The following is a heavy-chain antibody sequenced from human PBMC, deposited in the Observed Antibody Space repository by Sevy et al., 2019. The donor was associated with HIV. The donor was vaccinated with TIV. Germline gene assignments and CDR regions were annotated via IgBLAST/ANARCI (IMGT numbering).Heavy chain of an antibody. CDR1: GYPFTSYV. Sequence: ASVKVSCKASGYPFTSYVIHWVRQAPGQRLEWMGWINAGNGNTKYSQKFRGRVTLTRDTSASTAFMEMSSLGSEDTAVYYCARGGYCSSTSCDNWFDPWGQGTLVTVSS. V-gene: IGHV1-3*01. J-gene: IGHJ5*02. CDR3: ARGGYCSSTSCDNWFDP. CDR2: INAGNGNT. D-gene: IGHD2-2*01.